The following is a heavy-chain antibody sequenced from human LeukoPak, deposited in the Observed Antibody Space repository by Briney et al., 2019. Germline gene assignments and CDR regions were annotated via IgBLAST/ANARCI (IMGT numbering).Heavy chain of an antibody. D-gene: IGHD2-8*01. CDR2: ISSSGSAI. CDR1: GFSFSSYE. V-gene: IGHV3-48*03. CDR3: ARGQYCTNGVCTDYWCFDL. J-gene: IGHJ2*01. Sequence: RSGGSLRLSCAASGFSFSSYEMNWVRQAPGKGLEWVSYISSSGSAIYSAASVKGRSTISRDNAKNSLYLQMNSLRAEDTAVYYCARGQYCTNGVCTDYWCFDLWGRGTLVTVSS.